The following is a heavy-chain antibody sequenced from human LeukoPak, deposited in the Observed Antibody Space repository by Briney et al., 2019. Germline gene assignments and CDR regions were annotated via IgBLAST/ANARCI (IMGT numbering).Heavy chain of an antibody. J-gene: IGHJ4*02. Sequence: GGSLRLSCVGSGFTFSSYWMTWVRQAPGKGLEWVANIKDDGSEKYSVDHVKGRFTISRDNAKNLLYLQMSSLRAEDTAVYYCARARIDYGGQGTLVSVSS. CDR3: ARARIDY. CDR2: IKDDGSEK. CDR1: GFTFSSYW. V-gene: IGHV3-7*04. D-gene: IGHD1-14*01.